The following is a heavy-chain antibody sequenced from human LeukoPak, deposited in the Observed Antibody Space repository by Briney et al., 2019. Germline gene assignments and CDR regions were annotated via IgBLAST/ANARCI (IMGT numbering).Heavy chain of an antibody. CDR2: IYYSGST. V-gene: IGHV4-59*01. CDR3: VRGWGSGYFDY. Sequence: SETLSLTCTASGGSISSYYWSWIRQPPGKGLEWIGYIYYSGSTNYNPSLKSRVTISVDTSKNQFSLKLSSVTAADTAVHYCVRGWGSGYFDYWGQGTLVTVSS. D-gene: IGHD7-27*01. CDR1: GGSISSYY. J-gene: IGHJ4*02.